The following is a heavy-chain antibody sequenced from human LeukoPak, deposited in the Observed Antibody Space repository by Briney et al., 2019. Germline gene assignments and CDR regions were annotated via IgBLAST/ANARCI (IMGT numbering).Heavy chain of an antibody. CDR1: GFTFSDYY. V-gene: IGHV3-11*06. Sequence: TGGSLRLSCAASGFTFSDYYMSWIRQAPGKGLEWVSYISSSSYINYADSVKGRFTISRDNAKNSLYLQMNSLRAEDTAVYYCARRQRGPANWFDPWGQGTLVTVSS. CDR3: ARRQRGPANWFDP. J-gene: IGHJ5*02. CDR2: ISSSSYI.